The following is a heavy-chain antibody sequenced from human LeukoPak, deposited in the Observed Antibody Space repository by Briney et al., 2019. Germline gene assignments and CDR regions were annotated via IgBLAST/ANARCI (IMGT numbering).Heavy chain of an antibody. CDR2: ISSSGSTI. CDR3: AREPYDFWSVASVPGSYYMDV. J-gene: IGHJ6*03. CDR1: GFTFSSYE. D-gene: IGHD3-3*01. Sequence: GGSLRLSCAASGFTFSSYEMNWVRQAPGKGLEWVSYISSSGSTIYYVDSVKGRFTISRDNAENSLFLQMNSLRAEDTAIYYCAREPYDFWSVASVPGSYYMDVWGKGTTVTVSS. V-gene: IGHV3-48*03.